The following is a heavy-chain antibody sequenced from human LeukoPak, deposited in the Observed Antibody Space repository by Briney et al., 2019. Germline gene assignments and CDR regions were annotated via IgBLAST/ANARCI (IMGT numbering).Heavy chain of an antibody. CDR1: GFTFSSYG. CDR2: ISYDGSNK. CDR3: AKAQVALPRFYYFDY. D-gene: IGHD2-15*01. Sequence: HPGGSLRLSCAASGFTFSSYGMHWVRQAPGKGLEWVAVISYDGSNKYYADSVKGRFTISRDNSKNTLNLQMNSLRAEDTAVYYCAKAQVALPRFYYFDYWGQGTLVTVSS. V-gene: IGHV3-30*18. J-gene: IGHJ4*02.